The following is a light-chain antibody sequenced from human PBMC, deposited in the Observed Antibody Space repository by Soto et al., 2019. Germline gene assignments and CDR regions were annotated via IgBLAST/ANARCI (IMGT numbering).Light chain of an antibody. J-gene: IGKJ1*01. V-gene: IGKV2D-29*01. Sequence: DIVMTQSPLSLSVTPGQPASISCKSTQSLQHSDGKTCLYWYLQKPGQPPQLLSYEVSNRFSGVPDRFTGSGSKTDFTLKISRVEAEDVGLYYCMQGIQFPWTFGQGTKVEIK. CDR1: QSLQHSDGKTC. CDR3: MQGIQFPWT. CDR2: EVS.